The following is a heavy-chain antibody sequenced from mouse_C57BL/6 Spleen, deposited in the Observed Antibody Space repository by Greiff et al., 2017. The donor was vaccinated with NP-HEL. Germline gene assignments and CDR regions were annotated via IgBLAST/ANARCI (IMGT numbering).Heavy chain of an antibody. CDR2: IWSGGST. V-gene: IGHV2-4*01. CDR3: AKLSYSNSYAMDY. Sequence: VQLQQSGPGLVQPSQSLSITCTVSGFSLTSYGVHWVRQPPGKGLEWLGVIWSGGSTGYNAAFISRLSISKDNSKSQVFFKMNSLQADDTAIYYCAKLSYSNSYAMDYWGQGTSVTVSS. D-gene: IGHD2-5*01. J-gene: IGHJ4*01. CDR1: GFSLTSYG.